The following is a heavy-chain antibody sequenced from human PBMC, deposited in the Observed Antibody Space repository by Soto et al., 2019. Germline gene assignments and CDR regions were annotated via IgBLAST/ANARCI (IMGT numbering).Heavy chain of an antibody. CDR2: IRSKAYGGTT. J-gene: IGHJ6*02. D-gene: IGHD2-15*01. Sequence: PGGSLRLSCTASGFTFGDYAMSWFRQAPGKGLEWVGFIRSKAYGGTTEYAASVKGRFTISRDDSKSIAYLQMNSLKTEDTAVYYCTREIVVVAADYYYGMDVWGQGTTLTVSS. CDR3: TREIVVVAADYYYGMDV. V-gene: IGHV3-49*03. CDR1: GFTFGDYA.